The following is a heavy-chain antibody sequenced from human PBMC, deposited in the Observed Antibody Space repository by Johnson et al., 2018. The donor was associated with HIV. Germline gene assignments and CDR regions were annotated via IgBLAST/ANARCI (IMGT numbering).Heavy chain of an antibody. CDR2: IYSSGST. CDR3: ARDREYGLAWGWTLDI. CDR1: GFTVSSYY. V-gene: IGHV3-66*03. J-gene: IGHJ3*02. D-gene: IGHD2/OR15-2a*01. Sequence: VQLVESGGGLIQPGGSLRLSCAASGFTVSSYYMSWVRQAPGKGLEWVSVIYSSGSTYYADSVKGRFTIPRDNSKNTLYLQMNSLRAEDTAVYYCARDREYGLAWGWTLDIWGQGTMVTVSS.